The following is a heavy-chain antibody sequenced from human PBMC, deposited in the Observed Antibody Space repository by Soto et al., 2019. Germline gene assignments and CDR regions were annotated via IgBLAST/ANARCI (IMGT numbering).Heavy chain of an antibody. Sequence: ASVKVSCKASGYTFTSYAMYWVRQAPGQRLEWMGWINAGNGNTKYSQKFQGRVTITRDTSASTAYMELSSLRSEDTAVYYCARADGSSWPNYYYYGMDVWGQGTTVTVSS. D-gene: IGHD6-13*01. CDR3: ARADGSSWPNYYYYGMDV. V-gene: IGHV1-3*01. CDR1: GYTFTSYA. CDR2: INAGNGNT. J-gene: IGHJ6*02.